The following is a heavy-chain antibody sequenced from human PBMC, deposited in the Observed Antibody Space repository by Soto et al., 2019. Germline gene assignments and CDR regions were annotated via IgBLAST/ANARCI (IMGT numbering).Heavy chain of an antibody. CDR1: GGSVSSGSYY. CDR2: FYDSGST. Sequence: QVQLQESGPGLVKPSETLSLTCTVSGGSVSSGSYYWSWIRQPPGKVLEWIGYFYDSGSTNYNPSLKSRVTTSVDTSKHQFSLKLSSVTDADTAVYYCARGDDSSGYYRRDYYFDYWGQGTLVTVSS. CDR3: ARGDDSSGYYRRDYYFDY. D-gene: IGHD3-22*01. J-gene: IGHJ4*02. V-gene: IGHV4-61*01.